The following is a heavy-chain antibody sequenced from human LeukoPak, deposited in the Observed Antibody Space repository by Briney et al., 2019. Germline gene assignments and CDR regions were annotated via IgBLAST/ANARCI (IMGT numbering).Heavy chain of an antibody. CDR1: GFTFSSYA. D-gene: IGHD1-7*01. CDR3: AKERTTAKSPIEY. V-gene: IGHV3-23*01. J-gene: IGHJ4*02. Sequence: GGSLRLSCAVSGFTFSSYAMSWVRQAPGKGLEWVSGISGSGGSKNYVDSVKGRFTISRDNSKNTLYLLINGLRAEDTAIYYCAKERTTAKSPIEYWGQGTLVTVSS. CDR2: ISGSGGSK.